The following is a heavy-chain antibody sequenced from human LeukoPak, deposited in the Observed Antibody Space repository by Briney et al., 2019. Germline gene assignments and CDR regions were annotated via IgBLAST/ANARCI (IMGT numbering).Heavy chain of an antibody. J-gene: IGHJ6*02. CDR2: ISAYNGNT. CDR3: ARGIKYQLLYYYYGMDV. Sequence: ASVKVSCKASGYTFTGYYMHWVRQAPGQGLEWMGWISAYNGNTNYAQKLQGRVTMTTDTSTSTAYMELRSLRSDDTAVYYCARGIKYQLLYYYYGMDVWGQGTTVTVSS. D-gene: IGHD2-2*01. CDR1: GYTFTGYY. V-gene: IGHV1-18*04.